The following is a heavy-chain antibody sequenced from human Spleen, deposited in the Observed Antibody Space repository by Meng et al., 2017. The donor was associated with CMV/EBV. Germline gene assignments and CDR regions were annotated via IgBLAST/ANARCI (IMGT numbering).Heavy chain of an antibody. J-gene: IGHJ4*02. CDR2: INMDGSST. V-gene: IGHV3-74*01. Sequence: GESLKISCAASGFTFSTYWMQWVRQAPGKGLVWVSRINMDGSSTSYADVVKGRFTIPRDNAKNTLYLEMNSLRAEDTAVYYCGREMVRAYSVDNWGQGTLVTVSS. CDR3: GREMVRAYSVDN. D-gene: IGHD3-10*01. CDR1: GFTFSTYW.